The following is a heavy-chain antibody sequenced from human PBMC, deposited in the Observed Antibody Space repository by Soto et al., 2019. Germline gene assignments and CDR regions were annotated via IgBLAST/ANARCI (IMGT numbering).Heavy chain of an antibody. J-gene: IGHJ4*02. Sequence: QGQLVQSGAEVKKPGASVTVSCKTSGYTFSTLGITWVRQAPGQGLEWMGWISPHKGETYSAQRLQGRVTMTTDTSTSTAYLELRGLRSDDTAVYFCARDVEPSGSYYTNYWGQGNLV. CDR2: ISPHKGET. CDR1: GYTFSTLG. V-gene: IGHV1-18*01. D-gene: IGHD3-10*01. CDR3: ARDVEPSGSYYTNY.